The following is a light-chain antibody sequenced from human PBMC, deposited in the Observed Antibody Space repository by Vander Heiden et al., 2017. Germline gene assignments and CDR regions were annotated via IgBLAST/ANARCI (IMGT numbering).Light chain of an antibody. Sequence: DSQMTQTPSSLSASVGDRVTLACRASQNINSYLTWYQMRPGKAPKLLMYAASSLQGGVPSRFSGSGYGTNFTLTINRLQPEDFATYYCQQTYYTPWTFGQGTKVEV. CDR3: QQTYYTPWT. CDR2: AAS. J-gene: IGKJ1*01. V-gene: IGKV1-39*01. CDR1: QNINSY.